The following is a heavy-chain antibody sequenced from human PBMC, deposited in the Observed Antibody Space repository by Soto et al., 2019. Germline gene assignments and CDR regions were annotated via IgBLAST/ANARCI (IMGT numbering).Heavy chain of an antibody. Sequence: QVQLVESGGGVVQPGRSLRLSCAASGFTFSSYGMHWVRQAPGKGLEWVAVIWYDGSNKYYADSVKGRFTISRDNSKNTLYLQMNSLRAEDTAVYYSARTTTPYCYYGMDVWGQGTPVTVSS. V-gene: IGHV3-33*01. CDR1: GFTFSSYG. CDR2: IWYDGSNK. D-gene: IGHD1-26*01. CDR3: ARTTTPYCYYGMDV. J-gene: IGHJ6*02.